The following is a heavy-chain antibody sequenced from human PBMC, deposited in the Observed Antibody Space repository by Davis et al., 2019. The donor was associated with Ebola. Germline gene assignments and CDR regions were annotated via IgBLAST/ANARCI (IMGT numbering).Heavy chain of an antibody. CDR3: ARDCSSTSCRTYYYGMDV. V-gene: IGHV3-21*01. Sequence: PGGSLRLSCAASGFTFSSYSMNWVRQAPGKGLEWVSSISSSSSYIYYADSVKGRFTISRDNAKNSLYLQMNSLRAEDTAVYYCARDCSSTSCRTYYYGMDVWGQGTTVTVSS. J-gene: IGHJ6*02. CDR2: ISSSSSYI. CDR1: GFTFSSYS. D-gene: IGHD2-2*01.